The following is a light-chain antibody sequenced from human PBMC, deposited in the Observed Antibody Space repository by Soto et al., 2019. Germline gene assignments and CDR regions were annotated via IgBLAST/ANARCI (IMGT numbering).Light chain of an antibody. J-gene: IGKJ2*01. Sequence: EIVLTQSPGTLSLSPGERATLACRASQSVSSSYLAWYQQKPGQAPRLLIDGASSRATGIPDRFSGSVSGTDFTLTISRLEPGDCAVYYCQQYGSSPPYTFGQGTKLEIK. CDR3: QQYGSSPPYT. CDR1: QSVSSSY. CDR2: GAS. V-gene: IGKV3-20*01.